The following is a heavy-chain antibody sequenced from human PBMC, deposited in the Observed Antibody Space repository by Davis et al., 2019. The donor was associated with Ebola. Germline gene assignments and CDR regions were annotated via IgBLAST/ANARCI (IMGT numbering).Heavy chain of an antibody. V-gene: IGHV3-23*01. J-gene: IGHJ3*02. CDR1: GFPSSSYA. CDR3: AKDSGNYFSFAAFDI. D-gene: IGHD1-26*01. CDR2: ITRSGAGA. Sequence: GGSLRLSCAASGFPSSSYAMNWVRQAPGKGLEWVSTITRSGAGAYYADSVQGRFTISRDNSKNTLYLQMNSLRAEDTAVYYCAKDSGNYFSFAAFDIWGQGTMVTVSS.